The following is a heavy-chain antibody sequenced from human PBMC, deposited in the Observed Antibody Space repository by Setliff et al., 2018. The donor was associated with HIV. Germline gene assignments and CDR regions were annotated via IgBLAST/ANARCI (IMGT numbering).Heavy chain of an antibody. J-gene: IGHJ6*03. D-gene: IGHD4-17*01. CDR1: GFTFSNYS. Sequence: PGGSLRLSCAASGFTFSNYSMNWVRQTPGKGLEWVSFISASATYIYYADSVKGRFTISRDNSKNTLYLQMSSLRAEDTAVYYCVKARVDGDYYYYYYMDVWGKGTTVTVSS. V-gene: IGHV3-21*01. CDR3: VKARVDGDYYYYYYMDV. CDR2: ISASATYI.